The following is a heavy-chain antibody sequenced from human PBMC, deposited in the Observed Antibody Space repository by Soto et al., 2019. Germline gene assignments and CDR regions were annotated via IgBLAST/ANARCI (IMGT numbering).Heavy chain of an antibody. CDR2: IYYSGST. Sequence: SETLSLTCTVSGGSISSGGYYWSWIRQHPGKGLEWIGYIYYSGSTYYNPSLKSRVTISVDTSKNQFSPKLSSVTAADTAVYYCARVTDDYVWGSYRYTAPRGYFQHWGQGTLVTSPQ. CDR1: GGSISSGGYY. CDR3: ARVTDDYVWGSYRYTAPRGYFQH. D-gene: IGHD3-16*02. V-gene: IGHV4-31*03. J-gene: IGHJ1*01.